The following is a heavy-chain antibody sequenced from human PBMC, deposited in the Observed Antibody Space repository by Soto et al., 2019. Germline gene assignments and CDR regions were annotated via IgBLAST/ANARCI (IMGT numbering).Heavy chain of an antibody. CDR1: DGSISTYF. CDR3: ARGGQDFWSGPFDY. CDR2: IDNSGNT. J-gene: IGHJ4*02. D-gene: IGHD3-3*01. Sequence: PSETLSLICTVSDGSISTYFCNWIRQPAGKGLEWIGRIDNSGNTNYNPSLKSRVTMSADTSRNQFSLKLNSVTAADTAVYYCARGGQDFWSGPFDYWGQGALVTVSS. V-gene: IGHV4-4*07.